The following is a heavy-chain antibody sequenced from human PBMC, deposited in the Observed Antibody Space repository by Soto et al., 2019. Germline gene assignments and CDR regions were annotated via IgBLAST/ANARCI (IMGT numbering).Heavy chain of an antibody. CDR2: IIPIFGTA. J-gene: IGHJ4*02. CDR1: GGTFSSYA. CDR3: AILPHIAVAADFDY. D-gene: IGHD6-19*01. V-gene: IGHV1-69*13. Sequence: ASVKVSCKASGGTFSSYAISWVRQAPGQGLEWMGGIIPIFGTANYAQKFQGRVTITADESTSTAYMELNSLRSEDTAVYYCAILPHIAVAADFDYWGQGTLVTVSS.